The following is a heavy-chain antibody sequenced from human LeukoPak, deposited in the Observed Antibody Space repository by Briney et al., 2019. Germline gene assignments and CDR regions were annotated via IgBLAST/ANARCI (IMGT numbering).Heavy chain of an antibody. Sequence: GGSLRLSCAASGFTFSSYSMNWVRQAPGKGLEWVANIKQDGSEKYYVDSVKGRFTISRGNAKNSLYLQMNSLRAEDTAVYYCARALYRDAFDIWAKGQWSPSLQ. V-gene: IGHV3-7*01. J-gene: IGHJ3*02. CDR2: IKQDGSEK. CDR3: ARALYRDAFDI. D-gene: IGHD2-8*01. CDR1: GFTFSSYS.